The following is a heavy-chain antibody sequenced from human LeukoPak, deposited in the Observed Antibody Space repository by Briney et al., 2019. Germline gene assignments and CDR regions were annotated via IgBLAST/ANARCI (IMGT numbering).Heavy chain of an antibody. CDR3: ARDGGVVAREAFDI. CDR2: INSDESIT. Sequence: TGGSLRLSCAASGFTFSSSWMYWVRQAPGKGLVWVSRINSDESITTYADSVKGRFTISRDNAKNSLYLQMNSLRAEDTAVYYCARDGGVVAREAFDIWGQGTMVTVSS. V-gene: IGHV3-74*01. D-gene: IGHD2-15*01. J-gene: IGHJ3*02. CDR1: GFTFSSSW.